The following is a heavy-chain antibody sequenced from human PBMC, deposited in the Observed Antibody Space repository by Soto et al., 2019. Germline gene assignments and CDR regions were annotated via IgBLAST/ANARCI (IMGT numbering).Heavy chain of an antibody. D-gene: IGHD5-18*01. CDR2: ISSSSNYI. J-gene: IGHJ4*02. CDR1: GFTFSTSS. Sequence: EVQLVESGGGLVKPGGSLRLSCAASGFTFSTSSLTWVRQAPGKGLEWVSSISSSSNYITYADSLRGRFTTSRDNAKNSLYLQMDSLRAEDTAVYYCARDSLIHGRAGDEDYWGQGTLVTVSS. CDR3: ARDSLIHGRAGDEDY. V-gene: IGHV3-21*01.